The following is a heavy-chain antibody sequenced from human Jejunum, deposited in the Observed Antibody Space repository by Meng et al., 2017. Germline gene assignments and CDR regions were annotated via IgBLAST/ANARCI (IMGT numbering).Heavy chain of an antibody. J-gene: IGHJ4*02. D-gene: IGHD2-21*01. CDR1: GGSITSTKW. CDR3: ASRPVGIRTYYFDC. Sequence: HVQVQASGQGRVQPSGTLALTCAVSGGSITSTKWWSWVRQTPGKGLEWIGEVFHSGTPNYNPSLMSRLTMSVDKSKNQFSLNLTSVTAADTAVYYCASRPVGIRTYYFDCWGQGTLVTVFS. CDR2: VFHSGTP. V-gene: IGHV4-4*02.